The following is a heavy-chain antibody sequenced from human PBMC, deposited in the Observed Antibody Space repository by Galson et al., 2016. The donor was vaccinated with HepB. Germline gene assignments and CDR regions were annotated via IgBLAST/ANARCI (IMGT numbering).Heavy chain of an antibody. Sequence: TLSLTCTVSGGSIRSGDYYWSWLRQHPGKSLEWIGYISFSGSTYYNPSLKSRVTISVDTSKNQFSLRLVSVTAADTAVYYCAKTHYSGTYLDWGQGTLVTVS. J-gene: IGHJ4*02. V-gene: IGHV4-31*03. D-gene: IGHD1-26*01. CDR2: ISFSGST. CDR3: AKTHYSGTYLD. CDR1: GGSIRSGDYY.